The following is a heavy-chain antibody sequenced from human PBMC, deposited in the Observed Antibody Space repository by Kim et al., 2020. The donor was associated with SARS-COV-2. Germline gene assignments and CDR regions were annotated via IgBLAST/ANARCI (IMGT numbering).Heavy chain of an antibody. D-gene: IGHD3-3*01. V-gene: IGHV7-4-1*02. J-gene: IGHJ6*02. CDR1: GYTFTSYA. Sequence: ASVKVSCKASGYTFTSYAMNWVRQAPGQGLEWMGWINTNTGNPTYAQGFTARFVFSLDTSVSTAYLQISSLKAEDTAVYYCARDQGITIFGVTDGMDVWGQGTTVTVSS. CDR3: ARDQGITIFGVTDGMDV. CDR2: INTNTGNP.